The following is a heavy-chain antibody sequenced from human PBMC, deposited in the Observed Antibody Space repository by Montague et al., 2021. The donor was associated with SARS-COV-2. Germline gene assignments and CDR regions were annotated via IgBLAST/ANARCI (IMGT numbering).Heavy chain of an antibody. Sequence: SETLSLTCTVSGGSISSSSYYWGWIRQPPGKGLEWIGSIYYSGSTYYNPSPKSRVTISVDTSKNQFSLKLSSVTAADTAVYYCAREEYYYDSSGYSRYYYYGMDVWGQGTTVTVSS. CDR1: GGSISSSSYY. V-gene: IGHV4-39*02. J-gene: IGHJ6*02. CDR2: IYYSGST. D-gene: IGHD3-22*01. CDR3: AREEYYYDSSGYSRYYYYGMDV.